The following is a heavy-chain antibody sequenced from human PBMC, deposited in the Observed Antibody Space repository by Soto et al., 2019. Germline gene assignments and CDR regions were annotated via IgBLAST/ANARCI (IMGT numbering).Heavy chain of an antibody. D-gene: IGHD2-2*02. V-gene: IGHV1-69*13. CDR3: ARGGEVVPAAILWFDP. CDR1: GGTFSSYA. J-gene: IGHJ5*02. CDR2: IIPIFGTA. Sequence: RASVKVSCKASGGTFSSYAISWVRQAPGQGLEWMGGIIPIFGTANYAQKFQGRVTITADESTSTAYMELSSLRSEDTAVYYCARGGEVVPAAILWFDPWGQGTLVTVSS.